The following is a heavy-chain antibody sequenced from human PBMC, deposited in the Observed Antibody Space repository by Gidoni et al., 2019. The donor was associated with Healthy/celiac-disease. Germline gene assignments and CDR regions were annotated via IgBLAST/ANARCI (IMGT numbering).Heavy chain of an antibody. D-gene: IGHD3-22*01. J-gene: IGHJ4*02. CDR1: GFTFSSYA. Sequence: QVQLVESGGGVVQPGRSLRLSCAASGFTFSSYALHWVRQSPGQGLEWVAVISYDGSNKYYADSVKGRFTISRDNSKNTLYLQMNSLRAEDTAVYYCARDQLEEWLLLRDSVSGLGYWGQGTLVTVSS. CDR3: ARDQLEEWLLLRDSVSGLGY. CDR2: ISYDGSNK. V-gene: IGHV3-30*04.